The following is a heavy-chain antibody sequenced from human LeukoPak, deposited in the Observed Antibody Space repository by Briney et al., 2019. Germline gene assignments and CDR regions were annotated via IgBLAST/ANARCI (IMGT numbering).Heavy chain of an antibody. V-gene: IGHV3-66*01. CDR3: ARDLPLMVRGVIITYYYGMDV. J-gene: IGHJ6*02. CDR2: IYSGGST. D-gene: IGHD3-10*01. CDR1: GFTVSSNY. Sequence: PGGSLRLSCAASGFTVSSNYVSWVRQAPGKGLEWVSVIYSGGSTYYADSVKGRFTISRDNSKNTLYLQMNSLRAEDTAVYYCARDLPLMVRGVIITYYYGMDVRGQGTTVTVSS.